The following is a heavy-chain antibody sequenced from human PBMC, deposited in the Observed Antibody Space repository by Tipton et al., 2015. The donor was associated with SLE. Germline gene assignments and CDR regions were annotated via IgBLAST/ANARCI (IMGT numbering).Heavy chain of an antibody. Sequence: TLSLTCTVSGDSISGHYRSWIRQPPGKGLEWIGYIYYSGATKYNPSLTSRVTISVDTSKNQFSLKLSSVTAADTAVYYCAKGGASSQWFDPWGQGTLVTVSS. CDR1: GDSISGHY. CDR2: IYYSGAT. D-gene: IGHD6-6*01. V-gene: IGHV4-59*11. CDR3: AKGGASSQWFDP. J-gene: IGHJ5*02.